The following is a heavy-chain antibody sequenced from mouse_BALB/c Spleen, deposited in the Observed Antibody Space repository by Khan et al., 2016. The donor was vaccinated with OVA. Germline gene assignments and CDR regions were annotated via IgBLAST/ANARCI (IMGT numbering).Heavy chain of an antibody. Sequence: EVKLVESGGGLVRPGGSLKLSCAASGFSFSSYSMSWVRQTPEKRLQWVATISSGGTYTYYPDSVRGRFTISRDNANNTLYLQMSSLKSEDTAMYYCARDRGYYGSNPYFDYWGQGTTLTVSS. D-gene: IGHD1-1*01. V-gene: IGHV5-6-4*01. J-gene: IGHJ2*01. CDR2: ISSGGTYT. CDR3: ARDRGYYGSNPYFDY. CDR1: GFSFSSYS.